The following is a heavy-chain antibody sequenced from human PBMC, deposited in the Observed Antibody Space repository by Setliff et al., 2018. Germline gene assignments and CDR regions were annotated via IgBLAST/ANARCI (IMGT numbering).Heavy chain of an antibody. CDR2: LYHSGTT. Sequence: SETLSLTCAVSGSSITSGYYWGWIRQAPGKGLEWIGSLYHSGTTYYNPSLKRRVTISLDTSKNHFSLNLNSVTAADTAVYFCARHLSHCTMTTCYNNWFDPWGQGTLVTVSS. CDR3: ARHLSHCTMTTCYNNWFDP. J-gene: IGHJ5*02. D-gene: IGHD2-2*02. V-gene: IGHV4-38-2*01. CDR1: GSSITSGYY.